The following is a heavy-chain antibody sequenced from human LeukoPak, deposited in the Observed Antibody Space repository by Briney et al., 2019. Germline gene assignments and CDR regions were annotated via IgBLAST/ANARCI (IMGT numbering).Heavy chain of an antibody. V-gene: IGHV3-74*01. CDR2: IKSDGSST. CDR3: ARNNYYDSSGYPPYYYYYGMDV. D-gene: IGHD3-22*01. J-gene: IGHJ6*02. CDR1: GFTFSNYW. Sequence: PGGSLRLSCAASGFTFSNYWMHWVRQAPGKGPVWVSRIKSDGSSTRFADSVQGRFTISRDNGKNTLYLQMGSLRAEDMAVYYCARNNYYDSSGYPPYYYYYGMDVWGQGTTVTVSS.